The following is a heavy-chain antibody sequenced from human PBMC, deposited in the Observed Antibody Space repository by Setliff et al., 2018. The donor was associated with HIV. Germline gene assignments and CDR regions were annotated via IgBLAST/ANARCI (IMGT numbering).Heavy chain of an antibody. CDR1: GFSFSNYA. J-gene: IGHJ6*02. D-gene: IGHD1-26*01. CDR3: AKPLTQWGVSPYHYAVDV. V-gene: IGHV3-23*01. CDR2: IGGSTGST. Sequence: GGSLRLSCAVAGFSFSNYAMPWVRQAPRKGLEWVSAIGGSTGSTYYADSVKGRFTISTDNSKNALSLQMNSLRAEDTAVYYCAKPLTQWGVSPYHYAVDVWGQGTTVTVSS.